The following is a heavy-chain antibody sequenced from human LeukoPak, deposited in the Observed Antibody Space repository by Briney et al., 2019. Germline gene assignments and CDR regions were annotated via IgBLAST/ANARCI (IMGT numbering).Heavy chain of an antibody. V-gene: IGHV3-30*04. CDR2: ISYDGSNK. CDR1: GFTFSSYA. Sequence: GGSLRLSCAASGFTFSSYAMHWVRQAPGKGLEWVAVISYDGSNKYYADSVKGRFTISRDNSKNTLYLQMNSLRAEDTAVYYCAREGVYQLLWKIFDYWGQGTLVTVSS. J-gene: IGHJ4*02. D-gene: IGHD2-2*01. CDR3: AREGVYQLLWKIFDY.